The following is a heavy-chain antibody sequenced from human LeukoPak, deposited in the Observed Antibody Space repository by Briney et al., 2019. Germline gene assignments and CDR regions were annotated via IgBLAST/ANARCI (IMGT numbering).Heavy chain of an antibody. CDR1: GYTFTSYG. Sequence: GASVKVSCKASGYTFTSYGISWVRQAPGQGLEWMGWISAYNGNTNYAQKLQGRVTMTTDTSTSTAYMELRSLRSDDTAVYYCAREGEGSSWYLGWGPKTSRNAFDIWGQGTMVTVSS. CDR3: AREGEGSSWYLGWGPKTSRNAFDI. D-gene: IGHD6-13*01. CDR2: ISAYNGNT. J-gene: IGHJ3*02. V-gene: IGHV1-18*01.